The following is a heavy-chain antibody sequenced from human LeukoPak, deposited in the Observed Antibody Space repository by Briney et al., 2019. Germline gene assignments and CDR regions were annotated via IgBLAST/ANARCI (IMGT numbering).Heavy chain of an antibody. D-gene: IGHD4-17*01. CDR1: RFPPRKYA. CDR2: ISGSGGSK. CDR3: AKAGRGYGDYVDYMDV. Sequence: GGSLRLSCVGSRFPPRKYAMSWVRQAPGKGLGWVSGISGSGGSKYYADSVRGRFTISRDNSKNTLYLQMNSLRAEDTAVYYCAKAGRGYGDYVDYMDVWGKGTTVTVSS. V-gene: IGHV3-23*01. J-gene: IGHJ6*03.